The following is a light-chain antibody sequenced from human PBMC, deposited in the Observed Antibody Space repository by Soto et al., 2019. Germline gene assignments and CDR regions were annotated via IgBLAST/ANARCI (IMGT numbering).Light chain of an antibody. V-gene: IGKV3-20*01. CDR3: QQYFTSPLT. Sequence: EVVLTQSPGTLSLSPGESATLSCRASQSVSSDYLAWYQQKPGQAPRLLIYGVSTRATGIPDRFSGSGSGTDFSLTISRLEPEDFELYYCQQYFTSPLTFGGGTKV. CDR1: QSVSSDY. CDR2: GVS. J-gene: IGKJ4*01.